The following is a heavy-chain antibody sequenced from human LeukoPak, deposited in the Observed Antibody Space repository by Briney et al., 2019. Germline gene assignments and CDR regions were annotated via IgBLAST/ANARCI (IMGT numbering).Heavy chain of an antibody. Sequence: PSETLSLTCTVSGGSISSSSYYWGWLRQPPGTGLEWIGSIYYSGSTYYNPSLKSRVTISVDTSKNQFSLKLSSVTAADTAVYYCASFRWGGSDYWGQGTLVTVSS. V-gene: IGHV4-39*01. CDR1: GGSISSSSYY. J-gene: IGHJ4*02. CDR2: IYYSGST. CDR3: ASFRWGGSDY. D-gene: IGHD3-10*01.